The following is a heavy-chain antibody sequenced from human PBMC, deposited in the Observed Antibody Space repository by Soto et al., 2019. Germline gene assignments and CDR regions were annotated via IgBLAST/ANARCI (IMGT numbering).Heavy chain of an antibody. Sequence: GGSLRLSCAASGFRFGADWMGWVRQAPGKGLEWVANIKEDGSERRYVDSAKGRFTISRDNAENSLYLQMNSLRADDTAVYYCMRVRSFGDFDYWGRGTLVTVSS. CDR2: IKEDGSER. J-gene: IGHJ4*02. D-gene: IGHD1-26*01. CDR3: MRVRSFGDFDY. V-gene: IGHV3-7*01. CDR1: GFRFGADW.